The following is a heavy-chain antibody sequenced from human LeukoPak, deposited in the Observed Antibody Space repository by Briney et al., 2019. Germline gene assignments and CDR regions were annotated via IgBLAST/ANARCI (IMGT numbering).Heavy chain of an antibody. CDR3: ARTRYSSGWVPGEWFDP. D-gene: IGHD6-19*01. V-gene: IGHV4-39*07. J-gene: IGHJ5*02. CDR2: IYYSGNT. Sequence: SETLSLTCTVSGGSISSSSYYWAWIRQPPGKGLEWIGSIYYSGNTYYKSSLKSRVTIAVDTSKNQFSLKLSSVTAADTAVYYCARTRYSSGWVPGEWFDPWGQGTLVTVSS. CDR1: GGSISSSSYY.